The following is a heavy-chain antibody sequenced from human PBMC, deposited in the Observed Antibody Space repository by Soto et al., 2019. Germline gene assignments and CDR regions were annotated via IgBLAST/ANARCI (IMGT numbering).Heavy chain of an antibody. D-gene: IGHD5-12*01. CDR2: ISSSSSTI. V-gene: IGHV3-48*01. CDR1: GFTFSSYS. CDR3: ARDGYDRHWYYFDY. Sequence: EVQLVESGGGLVQPGGSLRLSCAASGFTFSSYSMNWVRQAPGKGLEWVSYISSSSSTIYYADSVKGRFTISRDNAKNSLYLQMNSLRAEDTAVYYCARDGYDRHWYYFDYWGQGTLVTVSS. J-gene: IGHJ4*02.